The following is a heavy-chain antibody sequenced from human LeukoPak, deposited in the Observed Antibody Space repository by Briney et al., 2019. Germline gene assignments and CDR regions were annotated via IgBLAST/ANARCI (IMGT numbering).Heavy chain of an antibody. D-gene: IGHD3-16*01. Sequence: ASVKVSCKASGYTFTSYAINWVRQAPGQGLEWMGWINTNTGNAAYAQGLTGRSVFSLDTSVSTAYLELSSLKAEDTAVYYCARPMGRYYYYGMDVWGQGTTVTVS. J-gene: IGHJ6*02. CDR1: GYTFTSYA. CDR2: INTNTGNA. CDR3: ARPMGRYYYYGMDV. V-gene: IGHV7-4-1*02.